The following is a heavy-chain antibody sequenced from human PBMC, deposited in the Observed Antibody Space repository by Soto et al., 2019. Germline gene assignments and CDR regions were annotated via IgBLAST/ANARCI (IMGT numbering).Heavy chain of an antibody. J-gene: IGHJ4*02. V-gene: IGHV3-23*01. D-gene: IGHD5-18*01. CDR3: VKERSGHSYADS. CDR1: GFTFSTYA. Sequence: PVGSLRLSCAASGFTFSTYAMTWVRQAPGRGLEWVSSISGSGDSTYYADSVKGRFTISRDNSKKTLYLQMNSLRVEDSAVYYCVKERSGHSYADSWGQGTLVTVSS. CDR2: ISGSGDST.